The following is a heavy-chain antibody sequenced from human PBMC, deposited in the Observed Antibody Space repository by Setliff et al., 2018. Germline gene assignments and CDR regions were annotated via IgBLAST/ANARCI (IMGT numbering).Heavy chain of an antibody. J-gene: IGHJ3*02. CDR3: TRDLSNWGYDVLDAFDI. CDR1: GYIFTTYA. Sequence: ASVKVSCKASGYIFTTYAIGWMRQAPGQGPEWMGWINTNTGNPSYAQGFTGRFVFSLDTSVTTAYLQINSLKAEDTAVYYCTRDLSNWGYDVLDAFDIWGQGTMVTVSS. D-gene: IGHD7-27*01. V-gene: IGHV7-4-1*02. CDR2: INTNTGNP.